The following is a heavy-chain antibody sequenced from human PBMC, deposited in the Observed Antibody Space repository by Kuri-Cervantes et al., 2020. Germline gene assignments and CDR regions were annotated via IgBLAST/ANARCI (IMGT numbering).Heavy chain of an antibody. CDR2: ISSSSSTI. D-gene: IGHD2-21*02. CDR1: GFTFSSYS. CDR3: ARAHWGGDCIDY. Sequence: GGSLRLSCAASGFTFSSYSMNWVRQAPGKGLEWVSYISSSSSTIYYADSVNGRFTISRDNSKNTLYLQMNSLRAEDMAVYYCARAHWGGDCIDYWGQGTLVTVSS. J-gene: IGHJ4*02. V-gene: IGHV3-48*01.